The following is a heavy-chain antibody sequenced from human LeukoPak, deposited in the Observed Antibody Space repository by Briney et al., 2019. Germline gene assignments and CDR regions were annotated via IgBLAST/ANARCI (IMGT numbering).Heavy chain of an antibody. V-gene: IGHV3-30-3*01. CDR2: ISYDGSNK. Sequence: GGSLRLSCAASGFTFSDYYMSWIRQAPGKGLEWVAVISYDGSNKYYADSVKGRFTISRDNSKNTLYLQMNSLRAEDTAVYYCARIVGATGTVDYWGQGTLVTVSS. D-gene: IGHD1-26*01. CDR3: ARIVGATGTVDY. CDR1: GFTFSDYY. J-gene: IGHJ4*02.